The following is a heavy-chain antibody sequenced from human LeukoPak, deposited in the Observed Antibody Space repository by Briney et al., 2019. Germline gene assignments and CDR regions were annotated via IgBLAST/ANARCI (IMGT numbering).Heavy chain of an antibody. CDR1: GGSISSYY. J-gene: IGHJ3*02. V-gene: IGHV4-4*07. Sequence: SETLSLTCTVSGGSISSYYWSWIRQPAGKGLEWIGRIYTSGSTNYNPSLKGRVTMSVDTSKNQFSLKLSSVTAADTAVYYCARDPSSSWSDAFDIWGQGTMVTVSS. CDR2: IYTSGST. D-gene: IGHD6-13*01. CDR3: ARDPSSSWSDAFDI.